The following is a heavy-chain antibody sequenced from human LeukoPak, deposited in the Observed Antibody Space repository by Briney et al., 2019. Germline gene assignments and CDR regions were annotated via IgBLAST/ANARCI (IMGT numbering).Heavy chain of an antibody. J-gene: IGHJ5*02. CDR1: GFTFSSYA. D-gene: IGHD6-13*01. CDR2: ISGSGGST. V-gene: IGHV3-23*01. Sequence: PGGSLSLSCAASGFTFSSYAMSWVRQAPGKGLEWVSAISGSGGSTYYADSVKGRFTISRDNSKNTLYLQMNSLRAEDTAVYYCAKSIDSSSWYGWFDPWGQGTLVTVSS. CDR3: AKSIDSSSWYGWFDP.